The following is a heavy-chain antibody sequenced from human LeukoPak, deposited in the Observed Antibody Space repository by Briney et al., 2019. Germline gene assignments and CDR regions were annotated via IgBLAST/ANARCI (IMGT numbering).Heavy chain of an antibody. Sequence: PGRSLRLSCAASGFTFSNYGMHWVREAPGKGLEWVVVISYDESDKYYADSVKGRFTISRDNSKNTLYLQMNSLRPEDTAVYYCAKGVVAATNAAYYGMDVWGQGTTVTVSS. CDR3: AKGVVAATNAAYYGMDV. J-gene: IGHJ6*02. V-gene: IGHV3-30*18. CDR2: ISYDESDK. D-gene: IGHD2-15*01. CDR1: GFTFSNYG.